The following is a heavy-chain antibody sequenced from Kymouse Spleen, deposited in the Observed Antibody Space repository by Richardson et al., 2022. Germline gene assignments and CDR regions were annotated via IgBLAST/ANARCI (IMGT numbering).Heavy chain of an antibody. CDR3: ARDEPPLTGDDYYYGMDV. D-gene: IGHD7-27*02. CDR2: IWYDGSNK. CDR1: GFTFSSYG. Sequence: QVQLVESGGGVVQPGRSLRLSCAASGFTFSSYGMHWVRQAPGKGLEWVAVIWYDGSNKYYADSVKGRFTISRDNSKNTLYLQMNSLRAEDTAVYYCARDEPPLTGDDYYYGMDVWGQGTTVTVSS. V-gene: IGHV3-33*01. J-gene: IGHJ6*02.